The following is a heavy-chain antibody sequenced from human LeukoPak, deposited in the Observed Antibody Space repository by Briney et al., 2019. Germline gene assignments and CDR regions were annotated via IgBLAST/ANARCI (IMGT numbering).Heavy chain of an antibody. CDR2: IYYSGST. Sequence: PSETLSLTCTVSGGSISSSSYYWGWIRQPPGKGLEWIGSIYYSGSTYYNPSLKSRVTISVDTSKNQFPLKLSSVTAADTAVYYCAKTGYCSGGSCYLPYYYYYMDVWGKGTTVTISS. D-gene: IGHD2-15*01. CDR1: GGSISSSSYY. V-gene: IGHV4-39*01. CDR3: AKTGYCSGGSCYLPYYYYYMDV. J-gene: IGHJ6*03.